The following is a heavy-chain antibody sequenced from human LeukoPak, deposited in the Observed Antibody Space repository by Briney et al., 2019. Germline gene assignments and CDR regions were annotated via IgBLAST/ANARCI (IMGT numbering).Heavy chain of an antibody. CDR1: GFPFSSYW. CDR2: IKQDGSKK. V-gene: IGHV3-7*04. J-gene: IGHJ4*02. D-gene: IGHD5-24*01. Sequence: GGSLRLSWVASGFPFSSYWMTWVRQAPGKGLEWVANIKQDGSKKSYVDSVKGRFTISRDNAKNSLYLQMNSLRAEDTAIYYCTRVGYIDEGIDYWGRGTLVTVSS. CDR3: TRVGYIDEGIDY.